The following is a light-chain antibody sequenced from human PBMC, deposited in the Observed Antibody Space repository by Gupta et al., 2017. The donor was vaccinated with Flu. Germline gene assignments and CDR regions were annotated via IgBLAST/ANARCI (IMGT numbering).Light chain of an antibody. CDR3: QQGYSTPQT. CDR2: AAS. CDR1: QSVTNL. V-gene: IGKV1-39*01. J-gene: IGKJ1*01. Sequence: GDRVTITCLASQSVTNLLNWYQQKPWKAPKLLIVAASILQGGVPSRFSGSGSGTEFTLTIDSLQPADFATYYCQQGYSTPQTFGRGTTVDI.